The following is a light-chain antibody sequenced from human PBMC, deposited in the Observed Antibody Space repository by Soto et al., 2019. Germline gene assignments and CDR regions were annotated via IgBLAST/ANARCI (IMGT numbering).Light chain of an antibody. CDR1: SYVSSSY. CDR2: DAS. V-gene: IGKV3-11*01. CDR3: QQRSNWTLT. Sequence: EIVLTQSPATLSLSPGERATLSCGASSYVSSSYVAWYQHKSGLAPSVLIHDASNTATGIPARFSGSGSGTDFTLTISSLEPEDFAVYYCQQRSNWTLTFGGGTKVDIK. J-gene: IGKJ4*01.